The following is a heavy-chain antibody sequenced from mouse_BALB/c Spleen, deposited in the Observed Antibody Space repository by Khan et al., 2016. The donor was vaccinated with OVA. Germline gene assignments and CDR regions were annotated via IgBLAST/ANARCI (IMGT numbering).Heavy chain of an antibody. CDR2: ISGASNTI. D-gene: IGHD1-1*01. CDR3: ATSDFYGDYFDY. Sequence: EVELVESGGGLVQPGGSRKLSCAASGFTFHSYGIHWVSHAPEKGLEWVAYISGASNTIYYADTVQGRFTISRDNPKNTLFLQMTSLMSKDTAMYYWATSDFYGDYFDYWGPGSTLTVS. CDR1: GFTFHSYG. V-gene: IGHV5-17*02. J-gene: IGHJ2*01.